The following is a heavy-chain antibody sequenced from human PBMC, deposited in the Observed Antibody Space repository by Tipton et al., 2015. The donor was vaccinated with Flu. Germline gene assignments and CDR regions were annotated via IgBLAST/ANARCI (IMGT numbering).Heavy chain of an antibody. CDR2: ISTSGSTI. J-gene: IGHJ4*02. D-gene: IGHD6-19*01. CDR3: ARERAYSNGWYGPNDY. Sequence: GSLRLSCAASGFTFSSFEMYWVRQAPGKGLEWVSYISTSGSTIKYVESVKGRFTISRDNAKNSLYLQMNSLRVEDTAVYYCARERAYSNGWYGPNDYWGQGTLVTVSS. V-gene: IGHV3-48*03. CDR1: GFTFSSFE.